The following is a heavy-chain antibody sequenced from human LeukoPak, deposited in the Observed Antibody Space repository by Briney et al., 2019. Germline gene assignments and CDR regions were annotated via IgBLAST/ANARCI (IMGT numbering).Heavy chain of an antibody. J-gene: IGHJ6*04. CDR1: GFTFSTYA. Sequence: GGSLRLSCAATGFTFSTYAVHWVRQAPDKGLEWVAVISYDGTNKYYTESVKGRFTLSRDNSKNTVYLQINSLRGEDTAVYCCARDSPRHCSGGSCSSGGLDVWGKGTTVTVSS. V-gene: IGHV3-30*04. D-gene: IGHD2-15*01. CDR3: ARDSPRHCSGGSCSSGGLDV. CDR2: ISYDGTNK.